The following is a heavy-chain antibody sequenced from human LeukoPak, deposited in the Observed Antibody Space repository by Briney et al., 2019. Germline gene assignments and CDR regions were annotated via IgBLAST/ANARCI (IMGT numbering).Heavy chain of an antibody. V-gene: IGHV4-30-4*01. CDR1: GGSISSGDYY. D-gene: IGHD1-26*01. CDR2: IYYSGST. J-gene: IGHJ4*02. CDR3: ARVVGATEYFDY. Sequence: SETLSLTCTVSGGSISSGDYYWSWIRQPPGKGLEWIGYIYYSGSTYYNPSLKSRVTISVDTSKNQFSLKLSSVTAADTAVYYCARVVGATEYFDYWGQGTLVTVSS.